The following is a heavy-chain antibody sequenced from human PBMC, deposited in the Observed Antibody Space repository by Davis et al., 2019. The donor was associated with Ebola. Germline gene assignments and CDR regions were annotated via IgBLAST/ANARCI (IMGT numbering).Heavy chain of an antibody. CDR1: GFSFSSYW. CDR3: AREKAAVHFDY. J-gene: IGHJ4*02. D-gene: IGHD2-15*01. Sequence: GESLKISCVVSGFSFSSYWMHWVRQAPGKGLVWVSSISSSSSYIYYADSVKGRFTISRDNAKNSLYLQMNSLRAEDTAVYYCAREKAAVHFDYWGQGTLVTVSS. CDR2: ISSSSSYI. V-gene: IGHV3-21*01.